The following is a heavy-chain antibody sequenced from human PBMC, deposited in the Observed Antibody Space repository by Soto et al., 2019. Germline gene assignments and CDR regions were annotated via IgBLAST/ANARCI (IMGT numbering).Heavy chain of an antibody. CDR2: ISTYNGDT. Sequence: GASVKVSCKASGYTFTSYDINWVREAPGQGLEWMGWISTYNGDTDYPQKVQGRVTMTTDTSTSTAYLELRSLSSDDTAVYYCARVVATGAGPYGMDVWGQGTTVTVSS. CDR1: GYTFTSYD. CDR3: ARVVATGAGPYGMDV. V-gene: IGHV1-18*01. J-gene: IGHJ6*02. D-gene: IGHD6-19*01.